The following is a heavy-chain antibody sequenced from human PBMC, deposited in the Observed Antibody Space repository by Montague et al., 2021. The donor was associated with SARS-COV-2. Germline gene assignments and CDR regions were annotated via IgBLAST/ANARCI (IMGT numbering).Heavy chain of an antibody. CDR1: GGSISSYY. V-gene: IGHV4-59*01. Sequence: SETLSLTCTVSGGSISSYYWSWIRLPPGKGLEWIGYIYYSGSTNYNPSLKSRVTISVDTSKNQFSLKLSSVTAADTAVYYCARYTRQIRLIVFDYGMDVWGQGTTVTVSS. CDR2: IYYSGST. D-gene: IGHD4-17*01. CDR3: ARYTRQIRLIVFDYGMDV. J-gene: IGHJ6*02.